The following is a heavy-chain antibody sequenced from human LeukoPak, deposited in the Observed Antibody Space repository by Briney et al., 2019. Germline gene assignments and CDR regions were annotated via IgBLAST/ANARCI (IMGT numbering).Heavy chain of an antibody. CDR3: ARSTGSTMFIDY. Sequence: PSETLSLTCTVSGGSISPYYWSWVRQPQGKGMEWLVYIYSSANTYYTPSLKSRVAMSVDTSKNPFSLRLSSVTAADTAVYYCARSTGSTMFIDYWGQGTLVTVSS. J-gene: IGHJ4*02. CDR1: GGSISPYY. CDR2: IYSSANT. D-gene: IGHD3-10*02. V-gene: IGHV4-59*01.